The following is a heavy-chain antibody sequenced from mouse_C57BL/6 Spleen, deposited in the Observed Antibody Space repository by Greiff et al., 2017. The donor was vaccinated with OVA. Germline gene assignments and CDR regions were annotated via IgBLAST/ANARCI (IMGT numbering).Heavy chain of an antibody. V-gene: IGHV6-3*01. Sequence: EVQLMESGGGLVQPGGSMKLSCVASGFTFSNYWMNWVRQSPEKGLEWVAQIRLKSDNYATNYAESVKGRFTISRDDSKSSVYLQMNNLRAEDTGIYYCTGVAGYYFDYWGQGTTLTVSS. D-gene: IGHD2-2*01. J-gene: IGHJ2*01. CDR2: IRLKSDNYAT. CDR1: GFTFSNYW. CDR3: TGVAGYYFDY.